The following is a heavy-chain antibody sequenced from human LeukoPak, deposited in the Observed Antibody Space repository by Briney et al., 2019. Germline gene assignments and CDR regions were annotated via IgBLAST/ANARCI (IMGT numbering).Heavy chain of an antibody. D-gene: IGHD3-9*01. CDR1: GGSFSGYY. CDR2: INHSGSA. Sequence: PPETLSLTCAVYGGSFSGYYWSWVRQPPGKGLEWSGEINHSGSANYNPSLKSRVTISLNTSKNQSSLKLSSATAAETAVYYCARGNLWFDWLLINYYYYYMDVWGKGTTVTVSS. V-gene: IGHV4-34*01. CDR3: ARGNLWFDWLLINYYYYYMDV. J-gene: IGHJ6*03.